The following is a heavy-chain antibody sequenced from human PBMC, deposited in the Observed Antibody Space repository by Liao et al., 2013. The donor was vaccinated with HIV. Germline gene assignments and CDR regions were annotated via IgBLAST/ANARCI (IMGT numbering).Heavy chain of an antibody. V-gene: IGHV4-4*07. J-gene: IGHJ4*02. Sequence: QVQLQESGPGLVKPSETLSLTCTVSGGSISSNFWNWIRQPAGKGLEYIGRMYTGGSTNYNPSLKSRVTMSVDTSKNQFSLKLSSVTAADTALYYCARGPTVWGIYQFDYWGQGTLVTVSS. CDR1: GGSISSNF. D-gene: IGHD4-17*01. CDR2: MYTGGST. CDR3: ARGPTVWGIYQFDY.